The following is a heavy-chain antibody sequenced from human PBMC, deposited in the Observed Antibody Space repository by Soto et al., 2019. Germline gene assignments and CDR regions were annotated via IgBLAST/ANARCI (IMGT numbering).Heavy chain of an antibody. CDR2: ISAYNGNT. Sequence: GASVKVSCKASGYTFTSYYMHWVRQAPGQGLEWMGWISAYNGNTNYAQKLQGRVSMTTDTSTKTAYMEVRSLRSDDTAVYYCARGGYYDSSGSRNYFYYGMNVWGQGTTVTVSS. CDR1: GYTFTSYY. CDR3: ARGGYYDSSGSRNYFYYGMNV. D-gene: IGHD3-22*01. V-gene: IGHV1-18*04. J-gene: IGHJ6*02.